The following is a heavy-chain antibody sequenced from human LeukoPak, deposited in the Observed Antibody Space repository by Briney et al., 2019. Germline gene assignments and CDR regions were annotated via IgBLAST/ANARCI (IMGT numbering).Heavy chain of an antibody. CDR2: IRYDGSNK. D-gene: IGHD6-13*01. CDR1: GFTFSSYG. V-gene: IGHV3-30*02. Sequence: PGGSLRLSCAASGFTFSSYGMHWVRQAPGKGLEWVAFIRYDGSNKYYADSVKGRFTISRDNSKNTLYLQMNSLRAEDTAVYYCAKDERYSSSLTGYFDYWGQGTLVTVSS. J-gene: IGHJ4*02. CDR3: AKDERYSSSLTGYFDY.